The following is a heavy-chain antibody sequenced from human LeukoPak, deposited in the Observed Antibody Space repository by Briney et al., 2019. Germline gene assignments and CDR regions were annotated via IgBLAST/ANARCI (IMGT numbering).Heavy chain of an antibody. J-gene: IGHJ5*02. V-gene: IGHV1-69*13. CDR2: IIPIFGTA. Sequence: VASVKVSCKASGGTFSSYAISWVRQAPGQGLEWMGGIIPIFGTANYAQKFQGRVTITADESTSTAYMELSSLRSEDTAVYYCARARVGGGYDTNWSDPWAQGTLVTVSS. CDR3: ARARVGGGYDTNWSDP. CDR1: GGTFSSYA. D-gene: IGHD5-12*01.